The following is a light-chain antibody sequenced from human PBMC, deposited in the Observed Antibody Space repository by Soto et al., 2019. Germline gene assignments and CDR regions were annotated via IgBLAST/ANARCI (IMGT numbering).Light chain of an antibody. V-gene: IGKV3-11*01. Sequence: ETVLTQSPATLSLSPGERATLSCRASQSVHTYLAWSQQKAGQAPRLLIYDASNRATGIPARFSGSGSGTDFTLTISSLEPEDCAVYYCQQRSNWPPYTFGQGTKLEIK. CDR1: QSVHTY. CDR2: DAS. J-gene: IGKJ2*01. CDR3: QQRSNWPPYT.